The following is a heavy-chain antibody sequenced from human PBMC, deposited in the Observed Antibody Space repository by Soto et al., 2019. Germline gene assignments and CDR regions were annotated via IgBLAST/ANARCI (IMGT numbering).Heavy chain of an antibody. D-gene: IGHD3-9*01. Sequence: GGSLRLSCAASRFTFSNAWMSWVRQAPGKGPEWVGRIKSKTDGGTTDYAAPVKGRFTISRDDSKNTLYLQMNSLKTEDTAVYYCTTARWFTYYFDCWGQGTLVTVSS. J-gene: IGHJ4*02. CDR1: RFTFSNAW. CDR3: TTARWFTYYFDC. CDR2: IKSKTDGGTT. V-gene: IGHV3-15*01.